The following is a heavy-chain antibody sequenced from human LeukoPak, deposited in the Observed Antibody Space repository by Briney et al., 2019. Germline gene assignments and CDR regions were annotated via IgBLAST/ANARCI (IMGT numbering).Heavy chain of an antibody. CDR2: IRNKVNSYGT. CDR3: TRVRLGAATRYFDY. D-gene: IGHD1-26*01. Sequence: PGGSLRLSCAASGFTFSDHYMDWVRLAPGKGREWVGRIRNKVNSYGTEYAADVKGRFTISRDDSKNSLYLQMNSLRSEDTALYYCTRVRLGAATRYFDYWGQGTLVTVSA. CDR1: GFTFSDHY. J-gene: IGHJ4*02. V-gene: IGHV3-72*01.